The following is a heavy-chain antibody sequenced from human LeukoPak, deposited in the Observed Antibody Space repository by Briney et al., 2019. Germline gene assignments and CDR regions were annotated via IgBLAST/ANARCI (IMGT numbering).Heavy chain of an antibody. CDR1: GFTFSSYW. V-gene: IGHV3-7*01. Sequence: GGSLRLSCAASGFTFSSYWMTWVRQAPGKGLEWVANIKQDGSEKYYVDSVKGRFTISRDSAKNSLYLQMNSLRAEDTAVYYCARDLGAAALDYWGQGTLVTVSS. CDR3: ARDLGAAALDY. D-gene: IGHD6-13*01. J-gene: IGHJ4*02. CDR2: IKQDGSEK.